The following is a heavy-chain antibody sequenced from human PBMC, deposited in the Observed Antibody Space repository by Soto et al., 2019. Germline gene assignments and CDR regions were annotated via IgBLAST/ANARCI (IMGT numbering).Heavy chain of an antibody. CDR3: ARGYCSGGSCYPGFNYYYGMDV. CDR2: ISAYNGNT. V-gene: IGHV1-18*01. Sequence: QVQLVQSGAEVKKPVASVKVSCKASGYTFTSYGISWVRQAPGQGLEWMGWISAYNGNTNYAQKLQGRVTMTTDTSTSTAYMELRSLRSDDTAVYYCARGYCSGGSCYPGFNYYYGMDVWGQGNTVTVSS. J-gene: IGHJ6*02. CDR1: GYTFTSYG. D-gene: IGHD2-15*01.